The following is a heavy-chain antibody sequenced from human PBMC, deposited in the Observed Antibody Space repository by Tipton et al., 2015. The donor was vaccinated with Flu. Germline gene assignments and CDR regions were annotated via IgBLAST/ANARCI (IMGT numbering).Heavy chain of an antibody. CDR2: VYYSGST. D-gene: IGHD4/OR15-4a*01. J-gene: IGHJ4*02. V-gene: IGHV4-59*01. CDR1: GSSIIPYF. CDR3: ARVVRGAGIDY. Sequence: GLVKPSETLSLTCTVSGSSIIPYFWSWIRQPPGKGLEWLGYVYYSGSTNYNPSLNSRVSMSVDTSENQFSLRLTSVTAADTAAYYCARVVRGAGIDYWGQGTLVTVST.